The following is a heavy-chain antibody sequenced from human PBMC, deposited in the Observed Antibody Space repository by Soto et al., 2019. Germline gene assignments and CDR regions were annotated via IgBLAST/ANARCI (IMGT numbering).Heavy chain of an antibody. CDR1: GFTFSSFS. CDR2: ISLSSSSI. J-gene: IGHJ4*02. V-gene: IGHV3-48*02. CDR3: ARGGWNDLFDK. D-gene: IGHD1-1*01. Sequence: EVQLVESGGALVQPGGSLRLSCTASGFTFSSFSMNWVRQAPGRGLEWVSYISLSSSSISYADSVKGRFTTSRDNAKNSLSLQMNSLRDDDTVVYYCARGGWNDLFDKWGQGTLVTVSS.